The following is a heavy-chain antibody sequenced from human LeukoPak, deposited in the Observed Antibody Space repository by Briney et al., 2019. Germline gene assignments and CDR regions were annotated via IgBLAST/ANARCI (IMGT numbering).Heavy chain of an antibody. CDR3: AKDPGDGYNCCFDY. V-gene: IGHV3-30*18. J-gene: IGHJ4*02. CDR2: ISYDGSNK. CDR1: GFTFSSYG. D-gene: IGHD5-24*01. Sequence: GRSLRLSCAASGFTFSSYGMHWVRQAPGKGLEWVAVISYDGSNKYYADSVKGRFTISRDNSKNTLYLQMNSLRAEDTAVYYCAKDPGDGYNCCFDYWGQGTLVTVSS.